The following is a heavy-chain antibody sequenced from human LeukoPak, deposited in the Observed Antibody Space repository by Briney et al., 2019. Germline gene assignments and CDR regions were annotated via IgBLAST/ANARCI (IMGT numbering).Heavy chain of an antibody. CDR2: TYYSGST. CDR1: GASIRSGDYY. V-gene: IGHV4-61*08. Sequence: PSETLSLTCTVSGASIRSGDYYWSWIRQPPGKGLEWIGYTYYSGSTSYNPSLKSRVTISVDTSKNQFSLKLSSVTAADTAVYYCARKAYSSGWEALVGYAFDIWGQGTMVTVSS. D-gene: IGHD6-19*01. CDR3: ARKAYSSGWEALVGYAFDI. J-gene: IGHJ3*02.